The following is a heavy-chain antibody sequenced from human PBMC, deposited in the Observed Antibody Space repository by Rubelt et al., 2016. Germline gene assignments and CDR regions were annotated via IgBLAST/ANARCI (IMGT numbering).Heavy chain of an antibody. CDR3: ARGPRGGVVVAATPFDY. V-gene: IGHV3-30*01. D-gene: IGHD2-15*01. Sequence: DGTNKYYADSVKGRFTISRDNSKNTLYLQMNSLRPEDTAVYYCARGPRGGVVVAATPFDYWGQGTLVTVSS. J-gene: IGHJ4*02. CDR2: DGTNK.